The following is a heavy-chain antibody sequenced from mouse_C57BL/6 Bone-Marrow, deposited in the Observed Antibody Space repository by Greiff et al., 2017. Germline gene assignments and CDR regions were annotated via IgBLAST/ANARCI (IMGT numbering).Heavy chain of an antibody. CDR2: INPANGNT. D-gene: IGHD3-2*02. CDR1: GFTFKNTY. V-gene: IGHV14-3*01. J-gene: IGHJ2*01. Sequence: VQLQQSVAELVRPGASVKLSCTASGFTFKNTYMHWVKQRPEQGLEWIGRINPANGNTKYDPKFQGKATLTADTSSNTAYLQLSSLTSEDAAVYFYSGYYYLDFGGQGTALTVSS. CDR3: SGYYYLDF.